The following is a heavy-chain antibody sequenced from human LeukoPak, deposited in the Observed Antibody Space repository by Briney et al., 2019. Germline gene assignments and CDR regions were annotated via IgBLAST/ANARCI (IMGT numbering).Heavy chain of an antibody. CDR2: ISYDGSNK. D-gene: IGHD6-13*01. V-gene: IGHV3-30*03. Sequence: GRSLRLSCAASGFTFSSYGMHWVRQARGKGLEWVAVISYDGSNKYYADSVKGRFTISRDNSKNTLYLQVNSLRAEDTAVYYCARDGIAAAGTDAFDIWGQGTMGTVSS. J-gene: IGHJ3*02. CDR3: ARDGIAAAGTDAFDI. CDR1: GFTFSSYG.